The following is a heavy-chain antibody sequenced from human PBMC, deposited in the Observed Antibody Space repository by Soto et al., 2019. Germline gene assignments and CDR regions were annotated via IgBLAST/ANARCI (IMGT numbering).Heavy chain of an antibody. CDR2: IDPSDSYT. D-gene: IGHD2-2*02. V-gene: IGHV5-10-1*01. CDR1: GYSFTSYW. J-gene: IGHJ4*02. CDR3: ARLTYCSSTSCYNMVY. Sequence: GESLKISCKGSGYSFTSYWISWVRQMPGKGLEWMGRIDPSDSYTNYSPSFQGHVTISADKSISTAYLQWSSLKASDTAMYYCARLTYCSSTSCYNMVYWGQGXLVTVSS.